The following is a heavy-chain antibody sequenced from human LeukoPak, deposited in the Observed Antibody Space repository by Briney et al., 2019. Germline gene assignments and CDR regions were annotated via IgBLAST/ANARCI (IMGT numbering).Heavy chain of an antibody. V-gene: IGHV3-66*01. Sequence: PGGSLRPSCVASGFTVSNKYMSWVRQAPGKGLEWVSVLYNAGSTYYADSVKGRFTISRDNAENTLYLQMNSLRVEDTAVYYCVRSAFHAGSGNYYDYWGQGTLVTVSS. D-gene: IGHD3-22*01. J-gene: IGHJ4*02. CDR1: GFTVSNKY. CDR3: VRSAFHAGSGNYYDY. CDR2: LYNAGST.